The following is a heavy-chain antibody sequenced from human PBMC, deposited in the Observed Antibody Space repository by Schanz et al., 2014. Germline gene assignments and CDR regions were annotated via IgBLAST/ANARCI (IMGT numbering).Heavy chain of an antibody. Sequence: EVQLEESGGGLVKPGGSLKLSCAASRLTFNNAWMHWVRQAPGEGLVWVANIKLDGSEKYYVDSVKGRFTISRDNAKNSLYLQMNSLTAEDTAVYYCAKYGTGKGVSFEYWGQGTLVTVSS. CDR3: AKYGTGKGVSFEY. CDR2: IKLDGSEK. CDR1: RLTFNNAW. J-gene: IGHJ4*02. V-gene: IGHV3-7*01. D-gene: IGHD1-26*01.